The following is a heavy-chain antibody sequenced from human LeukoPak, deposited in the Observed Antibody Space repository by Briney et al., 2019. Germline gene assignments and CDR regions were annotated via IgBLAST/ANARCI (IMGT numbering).Heavy chain of an antibody. Sequence: GGPLRLSCAASGFTFSGSAMHWVRQASGKGLEWVGRIRSKANSYATAYAASVKGRFTISRDDSKNTAYLQMNSLKTEDTAVYYCTSPRGVTPHWGQGTLVTVSS. CDR3: TSPRGVTPH. CDR2: IRSKANSYAT. V-gene: IGHV3-73*01. CDR1: GFTFSGSA. J-gene: IGHJ4*02. D-gene: IGHD2-21*02.